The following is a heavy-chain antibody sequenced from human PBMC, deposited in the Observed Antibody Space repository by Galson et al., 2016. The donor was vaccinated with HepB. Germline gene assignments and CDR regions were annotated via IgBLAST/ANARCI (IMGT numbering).Heavy chain of an antibody. CDR2: INPIFGTA. Sequence: SVKVSCKASGGTFSSYGLSWVRQAPGQGLEWMGGINPIFGTANYAEKFQARVTITADKSTTTGYMELSSLTSDDTAVYYCARGVRTFGGMITRLGSAFDIWGQGKMVTVSS. V-gene: IGHV1-69*06. CDR1: GGTFSSYG. D-gene: IGHD3-16*01. J-gene: IGHJ3*02. CDR3: ARGVRTFGGMITRLGSAFDI.